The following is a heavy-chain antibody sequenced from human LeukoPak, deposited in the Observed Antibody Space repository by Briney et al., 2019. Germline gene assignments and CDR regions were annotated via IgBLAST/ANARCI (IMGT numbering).Heavy chain of an antibody. V-gene: IGHV3-48*03. D-gene: IGHD2-15*01. Sequence: GGSLRLSCAASGFTFSSYEMNWVRQAPGKGLEWVSYISSSGSVIYYADSVKGRFTISRDNAKNSLYLQMNSLRAEDTAVYYCARLYCSGGSCYSDWGQGTLVTVSS. CDR1: GFTFSSYE. CDR2: ISSSGSVI. J-gene: IGHJ4*02. CDR3: ARLYCSGGSCYSD.